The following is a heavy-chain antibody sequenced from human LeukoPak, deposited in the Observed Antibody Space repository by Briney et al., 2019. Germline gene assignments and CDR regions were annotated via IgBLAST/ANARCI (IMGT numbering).Heavy chain of an antibody. CDR2: IFHTGRT. CDR3: ARAVGYYFDSSGPSKAFDY. Sequence: PSETLSLTCAVSGGSISSSDWWSWVRQPPGKGLEWVGEIFHTGRTNYNPSLKSRVTISVDKSKKQFSLKLNSVTAADTAVYYCARAVGYYFDSSGPSKAFDYWGQGTLVTVSS. J-gene: IGHJ4*02. V-gene: IGHV4-4*02. D-gene: IGHD3-22*01. CDR1: GGSISSSDW.